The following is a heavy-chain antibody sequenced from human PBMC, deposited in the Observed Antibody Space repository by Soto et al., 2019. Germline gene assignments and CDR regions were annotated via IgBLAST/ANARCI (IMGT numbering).Heavy chain of an antibody. V-gene: IGHV4-59*01. CDR2: IYYSGST. D-gene: IGHD2-21*02. CDR1: GGSMSSYK. Sequence: XEALDITCTDSGGSMSSYKWSGIRQPPGKGLEWIGYIYYSGSTNYNPSLKSRVTISVDTSKNQFSLKLSSVTAADTAVYYCARAPFVVVTYIDYWGQGTVVTVSP. J-gene: IGHJ4*02. CDR3: ARAPFVVVTYIDY.